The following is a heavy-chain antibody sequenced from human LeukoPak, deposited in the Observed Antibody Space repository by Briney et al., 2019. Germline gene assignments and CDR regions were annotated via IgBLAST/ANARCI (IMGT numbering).Heavy chain of an antibody. V-gene: IGHV3-11*01. J-gene: IGHJ4*02. CDR1: GFTFSDYY. CDR2: MSSGGSII. CDR3: AREPRDEARYDH. Sequence: GGSLRLSCAASGFTFSDYYMSWIRQAPGKGLEWVSYMSSGGSIIYYADSVKGRFAISRDNAKNSLYLQLNSLRAEDTAVYYCAREPRDEARYDHWGQGTLVTVSS.